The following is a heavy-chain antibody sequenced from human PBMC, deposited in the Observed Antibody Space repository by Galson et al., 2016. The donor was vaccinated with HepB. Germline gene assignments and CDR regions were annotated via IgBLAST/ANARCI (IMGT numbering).Heavy chain of an antibody. CDR1: GGTISGYF. CDR2: INGRGDS. Sequence: SETLSLTCGVYGGTISGYFWTWIRQPPGKGLEWVGQINGRGDSSYSPSLKSRVTISVDMSKNQFSLNLRSVTAADTAVYYCARNFGKSQGYWGQGALVTVPS. CDR3: ARNFGKSQGY. V-gene: IGHV4-34*01. D-gene: IGHD3-10*01. J-gene: IGHJ4*02.